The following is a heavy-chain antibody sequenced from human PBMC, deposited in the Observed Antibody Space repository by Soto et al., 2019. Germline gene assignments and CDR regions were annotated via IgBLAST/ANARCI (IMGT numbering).Heavy chain of an antibody. CDR1: GFTFSSYA. CDR3: AKDYYDSSGYYIYFDY. V-gene: IGHV3-23*01. CDR2: ISGSGGST. J-gene: IGHJ4*02. D-gene: IGHD3-22*01. Sequence: EVQLLESGGGLVQPGGSLRLSCAASGFTFSSYAMSWVRQAPGKGLEWVSAISGSGGSTYYADSVKGRFTVSRDNSKNTRYLQMNSLRAEDTAVYYCAKDYYDSSGYYIYFDYWGQGTLVTVSS.